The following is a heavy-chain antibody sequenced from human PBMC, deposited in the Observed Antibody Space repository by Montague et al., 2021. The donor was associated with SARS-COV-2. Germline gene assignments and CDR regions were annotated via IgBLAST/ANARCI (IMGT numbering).Heavy chain of an antibody. V-gene: IGHV3-11*03. D-gene: IGHD3-10*01. CDR1: GFTFSDCY. CDR3: ASFTMVRGAPGYGMDV. Sequence: SLRLSCAASGFTFSDCYMTWIRQAPGKGLEWLSYISTRSTYPNYADSVKGRFTISRDDAKNSLYLQMNSLGAEDTAVYYCASFTMVRGAPGYGMDVWGQGTTVTVSS. CDR2: ISTRSTYP. J-gene: IGHJ6*02.